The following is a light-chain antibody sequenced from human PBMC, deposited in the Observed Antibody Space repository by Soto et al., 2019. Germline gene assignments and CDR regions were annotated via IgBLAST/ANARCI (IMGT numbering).Light chain of an antibody. Sequence: VLTQAASVSGSRGQAITISCTGTDSDIGSYNYVSWCRHHPGKVPKFIIYDVTNRPSGVSDRFSGSKSGNTASLTISGLQAEDEADYYCNSYTSASTYVFGTGTKVTVL. CDR2: DVT. CDR3: NSYTSASTYV. V-gene: IGLV2-14*03. CDR1: DSDIGSYNY. J-gene: IGLJ1*01.